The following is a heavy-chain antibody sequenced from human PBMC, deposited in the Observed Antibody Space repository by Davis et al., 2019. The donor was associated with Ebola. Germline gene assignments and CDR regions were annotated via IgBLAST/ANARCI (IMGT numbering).Heavy chain of an antibody. CDR3: AREGAAAGMDIDY. J-gene: IGHJ4*02. V-gene: IGHV3-23*01. CDR1: GFTFSSYA. Sequence: GESLKISCAASGFTFSSYAMSWVRQAPGKGLEWVSTINGGGGSTFYADSVKGRFTISRDNSKNTLYLQMNSLRAEDTAVYYCAREGAAAGMDIDYWGQGTLVTVSS. D-gene: IGHD6-13*01. CDR2: INGGGGST.